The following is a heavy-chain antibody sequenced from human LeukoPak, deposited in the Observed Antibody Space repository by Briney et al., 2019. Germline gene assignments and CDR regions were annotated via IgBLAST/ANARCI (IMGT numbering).Heavy chain of an antibody. D-gene: IGHD4-23*01. J-gene: IGHJ4*02. V-gene: IGHV3-43D*03. CDR1: GFTFDDYA. CDR2: ISWDGGST. CDR3: AKDEDNSVFIDY. Sequence: GGSLRLSCAASGFTFDDYAMYWVRQAPGKGLEWVSLISWDGGSTYYADSVKGRFTISRDNSKNSLYLQMNSLRAEDTALYYCAKDEDNSVFIDYWGQGTLVTVSS.